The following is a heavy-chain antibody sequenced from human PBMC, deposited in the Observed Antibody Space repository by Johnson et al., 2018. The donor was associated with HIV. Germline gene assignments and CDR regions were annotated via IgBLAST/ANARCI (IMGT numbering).Heavy chain of an antibody. D-gene: IGHD5-12*01. V-gene: IGHV3-11*04. CDR1: GFTFSDYY. J-gene: IGHJ3*02. CDR2: ISSGGGTT. Sequence: QVQLVESGGGLVKPGGSLRLSCAASGFTFSDYYMTWIRQAPGKGLEWVSFISSGGGTTSYSDSVKGRFTISRDNGKKSLYLQMDSLRAEDTAVYYCAKVDDLATMIVGDAFDIWGQGTMVTVSP. CDR3: AKVDDLATMIVGDAFDI.